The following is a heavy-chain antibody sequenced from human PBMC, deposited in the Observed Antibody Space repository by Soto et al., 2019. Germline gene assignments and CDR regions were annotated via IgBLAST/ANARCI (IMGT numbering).Heavy chain of an antibody. Sequence: EVQLVESGGGLVKPGGSLRLSCAASGFTFSSYSMNWVRQAPGKGLEWVSSISSVSSSYIYYADSVKGRFTISRDNARISLYVQMNSLRVEDRGVYYCAIDRCSGYSCYSPVYWGQGTLVTVSS. D-gene: IGHD2-15*01. CDR3: AIDRCSGYSCYSPVY. CDR2: ISSVSSSYI. CDR1: GFTFSSYS. V-gene: IGHV3-21*02. J-gene: IGHJ4*02.